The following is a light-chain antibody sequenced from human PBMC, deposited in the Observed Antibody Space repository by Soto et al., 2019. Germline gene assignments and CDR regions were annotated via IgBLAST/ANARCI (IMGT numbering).Light chain of an antibody. J-gene: IGKJ5*01. CDR3: QQRRNWAIT. Sequence: EIVLTQSPATLSLSPGERATLSCRASQSVSSYLAWYQQKPGQAPRLLIYDASNRATGFPARFSGSGSGTDFTRTISSLEPEDFAVYYCQQRRNWAITFGQGTRLEIK. V-gene: IGKV3-11*01. CDR1: QSVSSY. CDR2: DAS.